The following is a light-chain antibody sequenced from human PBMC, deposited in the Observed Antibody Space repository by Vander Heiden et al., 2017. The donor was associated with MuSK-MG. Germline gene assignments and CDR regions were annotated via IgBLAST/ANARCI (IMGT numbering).Light chain of an antibody. V-gene: IGKV3-15*01. CDR1: QSVSSN. CDR3: QQYNNWYT. J-gene: IGKJ2*01. Sequence: IMMTQSPATLSVSPGERATLSCRASQSVSSNLAWYQQKPGQAPRLLIYSASTKATAIPARFSGSGSGTEFTLTISSLQSEDFAVYYCQQYNNWYTFGQGTKLEIK. CDR2: SAS.